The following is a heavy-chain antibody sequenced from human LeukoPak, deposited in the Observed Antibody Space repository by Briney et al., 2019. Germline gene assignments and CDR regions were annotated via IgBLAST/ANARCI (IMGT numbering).Heavy chain of an antibody. CDR1: GFDFTAYG. J-gene: IGHJ4*02. D-gene: IGHD6-13*01. CDR3: AKFHATWYGDT. Sequence: GESLKISCKCSGFDFTAYGIAWVRQMPGKGLEWMGNIYPGGSNGRYSPSFQGQVTMSADKSITTVYLQWSSLKASDTAMYYCAKFHATWYGDTWGQGTLVTVSS. CDR2: IYPGGSNG. V-gene: IGHV5-51*01.